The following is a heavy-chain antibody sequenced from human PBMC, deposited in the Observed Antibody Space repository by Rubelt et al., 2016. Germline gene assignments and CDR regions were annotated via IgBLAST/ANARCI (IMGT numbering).Heavy chain of an antibody. V-gene: IGHV3-33*08. CDR2: IWYDGSNK. J-gene: IGHJ4*02. CDR1: GFTFSSYG. D-gene: IGHD1-26*01. Sequence: VQLVESGGGLVQPGGSLRLSCAASGFTFSSYGMHWVRQAPGKGLEWVAVIWYDGSNKYYADSVKGRFTISRDNARNSLFLQMNNLRADDTAVYYCARDGSEWSRDYWGPGTLVTVSS. CDR3: ARDGSEWSRDY.